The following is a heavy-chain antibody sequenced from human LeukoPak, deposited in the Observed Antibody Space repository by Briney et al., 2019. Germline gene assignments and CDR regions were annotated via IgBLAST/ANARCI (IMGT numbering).Heavy chain of an antibody. Sequence: SETLSLTCTVSGGSISSYYWSWIRQPPGKGLEWIGYIYYSGSTNYNPSLKSRVTISVDTSKNQFSLKLSSVTAADTAVYYCARSPYYYGMDVWGQGITVTVSS. CDR1: GGSISSYY. J-gene: IGHJ6*02. CDR3: ARSPYYYGMDV. V-gene: IGHV4-59*08. CDR2: IYYSGST.